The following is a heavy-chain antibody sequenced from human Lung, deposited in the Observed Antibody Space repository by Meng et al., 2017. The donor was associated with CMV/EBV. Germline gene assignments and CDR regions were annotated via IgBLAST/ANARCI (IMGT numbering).Heavy chain of an antibody. CDR3: LRRSGGSV. J-gene: IGHJ1*01. CDR2: IPHRGSS. D-gene: IGHD3-10*01. V-gene: IGHV4-4*03. CDR1: GDAITNHNW. Sequence: VRLREAGPERVKPPGTLALTCAVSGDAITNHNWWAWVRQPPGKGLEWIGEIPHRGSSAYNPSLKSRVSMSIDKSKNQFSLKLTSVTAADTAVYHCLRRSGGSVWGQGTLVTVSS.